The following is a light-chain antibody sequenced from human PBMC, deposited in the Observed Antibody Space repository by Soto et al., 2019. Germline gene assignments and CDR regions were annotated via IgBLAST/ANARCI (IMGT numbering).Light chain of an antibody. V-gene: IGLV2-8*01. CDR2: AVS. Sequence: QSALTQPPSASGSPGQSVTISCTGTSSDVGGYLSVSWYPQHPGKAPKLIIYAVSERPSGVPDRFSGSKSGNTASLTVSGLQAEDEADYYCNSFAGSNNLSVFGTGTKLTVL. CDR1: SSDVGGYLS. J-gene: IGLJ1*01. CDR3: NSFAGSNNLSV.